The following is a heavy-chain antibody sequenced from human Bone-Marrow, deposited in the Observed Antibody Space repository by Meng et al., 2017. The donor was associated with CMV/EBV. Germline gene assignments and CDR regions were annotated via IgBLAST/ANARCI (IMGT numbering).Heavy chain of an antibody. D-gene: IGHD7-27*01. CDR2: IWYDGSNK. CDR1: GFTFSSYG. Sequence: GGSLRLSCAASGFTFSSYGMHWVRQAPGKGLEWVAVIWYDGSNKYYADSVKGRFTISRDNSKNTLYLQMNSLRSEDTAVYYCARVTNWESTDVYYFDYWGQGPLVTVSS. V-gene: IGHV3-33*01. J-gene: IGHJ4*02. CDR3: ARVTNWESTDVYYFDY.